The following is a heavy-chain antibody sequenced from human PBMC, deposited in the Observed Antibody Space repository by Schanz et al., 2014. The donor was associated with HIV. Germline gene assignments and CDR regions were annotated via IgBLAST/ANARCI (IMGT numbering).Heavy chain of an antibody. CDR3: ARTYTGDWSTGAD. V-gene: IGHV1-69*06. CDR1: GVTFTGYA. D-gene: IGHD2-21*02. Sequence: QVQLVQSGAEVKKPGSSVKVSCKASGVTFTGYAISWVRQAPGQGLEWMGGIIPVVGTEDYAQKLQGRVTITADKSTSTVYMDLSSLRSEDTAVYYCARTYTGDWSTGADWGQGTLVTVSS. CDR2: IIPVVGTE. J-gene: IGHJ4*02.